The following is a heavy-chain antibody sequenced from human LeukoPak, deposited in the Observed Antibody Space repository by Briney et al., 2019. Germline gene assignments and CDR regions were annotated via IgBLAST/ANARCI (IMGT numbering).Heavy chain of an antibody. J-gene: IGHJ4*02. Sequence: GESLKISCKGSGYSVTSDGIGGVRQMPGKGLEWMGIIYPGDSDTRYSPPFQGQVTISADKSNSPAYLQCGSRKSSDTAMYYCARLDYDISTGYGPLRFWGQGTLVTVSS. D-gene: IGHD3-9*01. CDR1: GYSVTSDG. CDR2: IYPGDSDT. CDR3: ARLDYDISTGYGPLRF. V-gene: IGHV5-51*01.